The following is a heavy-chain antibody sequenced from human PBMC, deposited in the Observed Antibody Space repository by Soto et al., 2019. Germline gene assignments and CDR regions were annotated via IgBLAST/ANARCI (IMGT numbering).Heavy chain of an antibody. CDR2: IYFTGST. D-gene: IGHD3-16*01. J-gene: IGHJ4*02. Sequence: TLSLTCTVSGHSLSSGGYYWSWIRQQPGKGLEWLAYIYFTGSTLYNPSLKSRLAMSLDTSKNQFSLKLASVTATDTAIYYCASDWGSSGGHNWGQGTLDTVSS. CDR1: GHSLSSGGYY. V-gene: IGHV4-31*03. CDR3: ASDWGSSGGHN.